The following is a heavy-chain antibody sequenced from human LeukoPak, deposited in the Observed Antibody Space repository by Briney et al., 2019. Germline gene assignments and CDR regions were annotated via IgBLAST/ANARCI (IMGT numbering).Heavy chain of an antibody. D-gene: IGHD1-26*01. CDR2: INPNSGGT. V-gene: IGHV1-2*02. Sequence: ASVKVSCKASGYTFTGYYMHWVRQAPGQGLEWMGWINPNSGGTNYAQKFQGRVTMTRDTSISTAYMELSRLRSDDTAVYYCATNSGSYFDYFDYWGQGTLVTVSS. CDR3: ATNSGSYFDYFDY. J-gene: IGHJ4*02. CDR1: GYTFTGYY.